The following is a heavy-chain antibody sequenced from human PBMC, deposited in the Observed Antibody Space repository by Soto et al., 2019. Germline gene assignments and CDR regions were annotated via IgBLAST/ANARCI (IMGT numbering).Heavy chain of an antibody. CDR1: GGSFSGYY. J-gene: IGHJ6*03. V-gene: IGHV4-34*01. CDR2: INHSGST. Sequence: PSETLSLTCAVYGGSFSGYYWSWIRQPPGKGLEWIGEINHSGSTNYNPSLKSRVTISVDTSKNQFSLKLSSVTAADTAVYYCARGGGDSSYMDVWGKGTTVTVSS. D-gene: IGHD3-10*01. CDR3: ARGGGDSSYMDV.